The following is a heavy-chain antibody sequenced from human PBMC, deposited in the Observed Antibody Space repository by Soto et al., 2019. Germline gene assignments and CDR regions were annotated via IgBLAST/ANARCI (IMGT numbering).Heavy chain of an antibody. CDR2: MNPNSGNT. CDR3: ARVGVLRVLEWLHTYYYYGRDV. J-gene: IGHJ6*02. D-gene: IGHD3-3*01. V-gene: IGHV1-8*01. CDR1: GYTFTSYD. Sequence: GASVKVSCKASGYTFTSYDINWVLQATGQGPEWMGWMNPNSGNTGYAQKFQGRVTMTRNTSISTAYMELSSLRSEDTAVYYCARVGVLRVLEWLHTYYYYGRDVWGQGTTVTVSS.